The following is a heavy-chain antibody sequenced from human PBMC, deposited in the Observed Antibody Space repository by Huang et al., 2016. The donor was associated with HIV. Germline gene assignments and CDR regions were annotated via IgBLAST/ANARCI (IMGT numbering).Heavy chain of an antibody. D-gene: IGHD1-26*01. Sequence: EVQLVQSGAEVKKPGESLKISCKGSGYSFSTYWIGWVLQRPGKGVYGMGMIFPGDSDTRYSPSFQGQVTISADKSISTAYLQWSSLKASDTAMYYCASTASYSGSYRGAFDIWGQGTMVTVSS. J-gene: IGHJ3*02. CDR2: IFPGDSDT. CDR1: GYSFSTYW. CDR3: ASTASYSGSYRGAFDI. V-gene: IGHV5-51*03.